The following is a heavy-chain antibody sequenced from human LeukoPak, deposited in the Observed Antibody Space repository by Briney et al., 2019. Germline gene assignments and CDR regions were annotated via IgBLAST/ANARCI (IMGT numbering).Heavy chain of an antibody. CDR3: ARQYCSSTSCQFVGHGMDV. CDR1: GYTFTSYY. J-gene: IGHJ6*02. D-gene: IGHD2-2*01. Sequence: ASVKVSCKASGYTFTSYYMHWVRQATGQGLEWMGWMNPNSGNTGYAQKFQGRVTMTRNTSISTAYMELSSLRSEDTAVYYCARQYCSSTSCQFVGHGMDVWGQGTTVTVSS. V-gene: IGHV1-8*02. CDR2: MNPNSGNT.